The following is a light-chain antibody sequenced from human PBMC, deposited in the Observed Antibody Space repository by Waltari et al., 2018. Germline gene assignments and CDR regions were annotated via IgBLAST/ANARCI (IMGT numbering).Light chain of an antibody. CDR3: QQYDNLPS. V-gene: IGKV1-33*01. J-gene: IGKJ3*01. CDR2: DAS. CDR1: QDISNY. Sequence: DIQMTQYPSSLSASVGDRVTITSQTSQDISNYLNWYQQKPGKAPKLLIYDASNLETGVPSRFSGSVSGTDSTFTISSLQPEDIATYHCQQYDNLPSFGPGTKVDIK.